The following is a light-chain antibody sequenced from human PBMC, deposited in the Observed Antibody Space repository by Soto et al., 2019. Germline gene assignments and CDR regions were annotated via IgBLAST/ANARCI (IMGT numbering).Light chain of an antibody. J-gene: IGLJ1*01. V-gene: IGLV2-11*01. Sequence: QSALTQPHSVSGSPGQSVAISCSGTRSDVGGYNYVSWYQQHPGKAPKLIIFDVNKRPSGVPDRFSGSKSGSTASLTISGLQAEDEADYYCCSYGGSFYVVGTGTKVTVL. CDR1: RSDVGGYNY. CDR3: CSYGGSFYV. CDR2: DVN.